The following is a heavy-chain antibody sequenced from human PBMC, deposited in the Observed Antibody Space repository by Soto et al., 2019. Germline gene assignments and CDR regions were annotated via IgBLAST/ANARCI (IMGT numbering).Heavy chain of an antibody. D-gene: IGHD3-10*01. V-gene: IGHV3-33*01. CDR3: ARDSDANTHFRPFDY. Sequence: GGSLRLSCAASGFTFSSYGMHWVRQAPGKGLEWVAVIWYDGSKEYYADSVKGRFTISRDSSKSTIYLQMNTLRAEDTAVYYCARDSDANTHFRPFDYWGQGTLVTVSS. CDR1: GFTFSSYG. CDR2: IWYDGSKE. J-gene: IGHJ4*02.